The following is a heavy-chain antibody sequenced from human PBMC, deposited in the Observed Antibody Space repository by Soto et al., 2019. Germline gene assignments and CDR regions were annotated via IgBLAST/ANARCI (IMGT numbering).Heavy chain of an antibody. Sequence: PSETLSLTCTVSGGSISSYYWSWIRQPPGKGLEWIGYIYYSGNTNYNPSLKSRVTISVDTSKNQFSLKLSSVTAADTAVYYCARDLKGSTCYDYWGQGTQVTVS. V-gene: IGHV4-59*01. J-gene: IGHJ4*02. CDR1: GGSISSYY. CDR3: ARDLKGSTCYDY. CDR2: IYYSGNT. D-gene: IGHD6-13*01.